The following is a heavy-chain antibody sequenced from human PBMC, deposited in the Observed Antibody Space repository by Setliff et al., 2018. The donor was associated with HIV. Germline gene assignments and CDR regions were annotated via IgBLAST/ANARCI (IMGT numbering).Heavy chain of an antibody. D-gene: IGHD1-26*01. J-gene: IGHJ4*02. CDR2: IYHSGTT. Sequence: SETLSLTCGVSGYSISSGSYWGCIRQSPGKKLEWIGSIYHSGTTYYNPSLKSRVTISVDTSKNQFSLRLTSVTAADTAVFYCARGSQWELLPYFDYWGQGTLVTVSS. V-gene: IGHV4-38-2*01. CDR3: ARGSQWELLPYFDY. CDR1: GYSISSGSY.